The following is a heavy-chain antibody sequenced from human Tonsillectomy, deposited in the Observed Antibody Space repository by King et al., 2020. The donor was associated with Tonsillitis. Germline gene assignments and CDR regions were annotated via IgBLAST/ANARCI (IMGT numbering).Heavy chain of an antibody. V-gene: IGHV4-59*01. CDR3: ARDLVYGGQCGYMDV. D-gene: IGHD2-8*01. CDR2: IYNSGST. J-gene: IGHJ6*03. Sequence: VQLQESGPGLVKPSETLSLTCTVSGGSISSYYWSWIRQPPGKGLEWIGHIYNSGSTNYNPSLKSRVTISVETSKNQFSLKLTSVTAVDTAVYYCARDLVYGGQCGYMDVWGKGTTVTVSS. CDR1: GGSISSYY.